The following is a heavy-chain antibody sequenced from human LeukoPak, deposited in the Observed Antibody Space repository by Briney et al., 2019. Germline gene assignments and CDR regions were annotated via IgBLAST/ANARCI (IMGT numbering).Heavy chain of an antibody. CDR3: AKDCSSGFQGPFDY. V-gene: IGHV3-9*01. Sequence: GGSLRLSCAASGFTFDDYAMHWVRQAPGKGLEWVSGISWNSGSIGYADSVKGRFTISRDNAKNSLYLQMNSLRAEDTALYYCAKDCSSGFQGPFDYWGQGTLLTVSS. CDR2: ISWNSGSI. D-gene: IGHD3-22*01. CDR1: GFTFDDYA. J-gene: IGHJ4*02.